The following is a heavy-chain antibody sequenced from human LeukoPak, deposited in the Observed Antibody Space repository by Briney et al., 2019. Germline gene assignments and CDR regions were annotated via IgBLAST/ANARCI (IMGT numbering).Heavy chain of an antibody. CDR1: GYTLTELS. J-gene: IGHJ3*02. CDR2: FDPEDGET. D-gene: IGHD2-2*01. Sequence: ASVKVSCKVSGYTLTELSMHWVRQAPGKGLEWMGGFDPEDGETIYAQKFQGRVTMTEDTSTDTAYMELSSLRSEDTAVYYCAFVSRTRGAFDIWGQGTMVTVSS. CDR3: AFVSRTRGAFDI. V-gene: IGHV1-24*01.